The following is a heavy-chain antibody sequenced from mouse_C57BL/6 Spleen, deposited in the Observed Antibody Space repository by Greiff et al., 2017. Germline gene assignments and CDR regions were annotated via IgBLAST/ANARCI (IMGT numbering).Heavy chain of an antibody. D-gene: IGHD1-1*01. V-gene: IGHV1-61*01. J-gene: IGHJ1*03. CDR2: IYPSDSET. Sequence: QVQLKQPGAELVRPGSSVKLSCKASGYTFTSYWMDWVKQRPGQGLEWIGNIYPSDSETHYNQKFKDKATLTVDKSSSTAYMQLSSLTSEDSAVYYCAREVGSSYVDWYFDVWGTGTTVTVSA. CDR3: AREVGSSYVDWYFDV. CDR1: GYTFTSYW.